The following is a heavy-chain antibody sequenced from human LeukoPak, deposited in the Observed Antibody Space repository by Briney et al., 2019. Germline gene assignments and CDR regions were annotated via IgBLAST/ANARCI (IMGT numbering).Heavy chain of an antibody. CDR2: IDPNSGGT. D-gene: IGHD1-26*01. CDR3: ARGFSPLSGSSMDAFDI. J-gene: IGHJ3*02. CDR1: GYTFTGYY. Sequence: GASVKVSCKASGYTFTGYYMHWVRQAPGQGLEWMGWIDPNSGGTNYAQKFQGRVTMTRDTSISTAYMELSRLRSDDTAVYYCARGFSPLSGSSMDAFDIWGQGTMVTVSS. V-gene: IGHV1-2*02.